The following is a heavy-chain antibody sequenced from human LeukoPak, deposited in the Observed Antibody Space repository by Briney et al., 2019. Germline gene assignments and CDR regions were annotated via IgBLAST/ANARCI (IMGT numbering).Heavy chain of an antibody. CDR3: ARDLFSPARGYSYGPPGY. Sequence: GASVKVSCKASGGTFSSYAISWVRQAPGQGLEWMGRIIPILGIANYAQKFQGRVTITADTSTSTAYMELSSLRSEDTAVYYCARDLFSPARGYSYGPPGYWGQGTLVTVSS. CDR1: GGTFSSYA. CDR2: IIPILGIA. J-gene: IGHJ4*02. D-gene: IGHD5-18*01. V-gene: IGHV1-69*04.